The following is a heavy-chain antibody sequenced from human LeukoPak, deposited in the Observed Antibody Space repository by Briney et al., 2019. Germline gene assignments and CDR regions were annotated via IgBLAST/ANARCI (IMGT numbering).Heavy chain of an antibody. CDR3: AKAGSMVRGLSHPRYYYYMDV. CDR2: ISGSGGST. J-gene: IGHJ6*03. V-gene: IGHV3-23*01. D-gene: IGHD3-10*01. CDR1: GFTFSSYA. Sequence: GGSLRLSCAASGFTFSSYAMSWVRQAPGKGLEWVSAISGSGGSTYYADSVKGRFTISRDNSKNTLYLQMNSLRAEDTAVYYCAKAGSMVRGLSHPRYYYYMDVWGKGTTVTVSS.